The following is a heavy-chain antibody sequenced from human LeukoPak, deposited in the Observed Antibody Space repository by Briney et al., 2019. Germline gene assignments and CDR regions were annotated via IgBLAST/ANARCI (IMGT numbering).Heavy chain of an antibody. CDR3: ARGPPYYDFWSGPEGDAFDI. D-gene: IGHD3-3*01. CDR1: GFTFSDHY. J-gene: IGHJ3*02. CDR2: TRNKANSYTT. Sequence: GGSLRLSCAASGFTFSDHYMDWVRQAPGKGLEWVGRTRNKANSYTTEYAASVKGRFTISRDDSKNSPYLQMNSLKTEDTAVYYCARGPPYYDFWSGPEGDAFDIWGQGTMVTVSS. V-gene: IGHV3-72*01.